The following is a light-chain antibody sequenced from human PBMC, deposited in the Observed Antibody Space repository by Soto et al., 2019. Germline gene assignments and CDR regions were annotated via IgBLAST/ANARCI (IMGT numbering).Light chain of an antibody. J-gene: IGLJ2*01. CDR2: DDT. CDR3: QVWDSLSDHVV. Sequence: SYDLTQPPSVSVAPGQTARITCGGDYIGIKAVNWYQQKPGQAPVLVVYDDTDRPSGIPERFSGSNSGNTATLTISRVEAGDEADYHCQVWDSLSDHVVFGGGTKLTVL. V-gene: IGLV3-21*02. CDR1: YIGIKA.